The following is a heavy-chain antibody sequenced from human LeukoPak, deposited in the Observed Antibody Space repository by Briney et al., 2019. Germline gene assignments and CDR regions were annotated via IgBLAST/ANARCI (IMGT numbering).Heavy chain of an antibody. D-gene: IGHD6-6*01. CDR2: ISPTGSTT. Sequence: GGSLRLSSTASGFSFSGHWMHWARQLPGKGLVWVSRISPTGSTTSYADSVKGRFTVSRDNAKNTLYLQVNNLRAEDTAVYYCARGPNSNWSGLDFWGQGTLLTVSS. CDR3: ARGPNSNWSGLDF. J-gene: IGHJ4*02. V-gene: IGHV3-74*01. CDR1: GFSFSGHW.